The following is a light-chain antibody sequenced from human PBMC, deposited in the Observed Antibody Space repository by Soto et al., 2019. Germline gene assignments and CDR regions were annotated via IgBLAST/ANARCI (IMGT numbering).Light chain of an antibody. CDR1: QSVGSF. CDR2: DTS. J-gene: IGKJ5*01. V-gene: IGKV3-11*01. Sequence: ELVLTQSPATLSLSPGERATLSCRASQSVGSFLAWYQQKPGQAPRLLIYDTSIRATGIPARFSGSGSGTDFTLTISSLEPEDFAVYYCQQRNSWPPTFTFGQGTRLEI. CDR3: QQRNSWPPTFT.